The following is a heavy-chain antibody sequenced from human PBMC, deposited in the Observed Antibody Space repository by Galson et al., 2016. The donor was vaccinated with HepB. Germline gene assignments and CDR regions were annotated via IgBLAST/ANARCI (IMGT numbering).Heavy chain of an antibody. Sequence: SVKVSCKASGFTFSSSTMQWVRQARGQRLEWIGWLVVGSDNTNYAQNFQARVTFTRDMSTSTAYMELSSLTSEDTAVYYCAADAPMEYGDNSFAFDVWGQGTMVTVSS. J-gene: IGHJ3*01. V-gene: IGHV1-58*02. CDR2: LVVGSDNT. CDR3: AADAPMEYGDNSFAFDV. D-gene: IGHD4/OR15-4a*01. CDR1: GFTFSSST.